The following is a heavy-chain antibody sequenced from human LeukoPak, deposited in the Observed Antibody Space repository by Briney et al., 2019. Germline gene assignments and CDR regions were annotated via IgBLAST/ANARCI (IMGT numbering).Heavy chain of an antibody. V-gene: IGHV5-10-1*01. D-gene: IGHD6-19*01. CDR2: IDPSDSYT. Sequence: GESLKISCKGSGYSFTSYWISWVRQMPGKGLEWMGRIDPSDSYTNYSPSFQGHVTISADKSISTAYLQWSSLKASDTAMYYCARFLYSSGRREYSDYWGQGTLVTVSS. CDR1: GYSFTSYW. CDR3: ARFLYSSGRREYSDY. J-gene: IGHJ4*02.